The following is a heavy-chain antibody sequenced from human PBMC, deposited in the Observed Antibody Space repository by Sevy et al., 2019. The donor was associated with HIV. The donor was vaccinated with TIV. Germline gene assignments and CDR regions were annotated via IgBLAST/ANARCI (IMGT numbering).Heavy chain of an antibody. CDR2: IRNRPNSYTT. J-gene: IGHJ6*03. CDR1: GFTFSDHY. D-gene: IGHD2-15*01. Sequence: GGSLRLSFAASGFTFSDHYVDWVRQAPGKGLEWVGRIRNRPNSYTTEYAGSVKDRLTISRDDSKNSVYLKRNSLKTQDSAVYYCVRGPNCGVGGCQQISPYCLDVWGKGATVTVSS. CDR3: VRGPNCGVGGCQQISPYCLDV. V-gene: IGHV3-72*01.